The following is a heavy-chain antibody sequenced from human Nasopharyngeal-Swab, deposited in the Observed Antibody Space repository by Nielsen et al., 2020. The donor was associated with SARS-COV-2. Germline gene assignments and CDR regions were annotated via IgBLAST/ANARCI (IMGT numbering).Heavy chain of an antibody. CDR3: VKGMPQSRGMDV. J-gene: IGHJ6*03. D-gene: IGHD2-2*01. V-gene: IGHV3-13*01. CDR1: GFTFSSND. Sequence: GESLKISCAASGFTFSSNDMHWVRLPRGKGLEWVSAIGAAGGTYYPDSVKGRLTISTENAKNSLYLQMNSLRAEDTAIYYCVKGMPQSRGMDVWGKGTTVSVSS. CDR2: IGAAGGT.